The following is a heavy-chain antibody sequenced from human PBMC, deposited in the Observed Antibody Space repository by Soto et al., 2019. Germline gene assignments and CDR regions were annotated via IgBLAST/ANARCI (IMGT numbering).Heavy chain of an antibody. CDR2: IWYDGSNK. CDR1: GFTFSSYG. CDR3: ARDMAKYYYGSGSYYGGNVY. D-gene: IGHD3-10*01. Sequence: GGSLRLSCAASGFTFSSYGMHWVRQAPGKGLEWVAVIWYDGSNKYYADSVKGRFTISRDNSKNTLYLQMNSLRAEDTAVYYCARDMAKYYYGSGSYYGGNVYWGQGTLVTVSS. V-gene: IGHV3-33*01. J-gene: IGHJ4*02.